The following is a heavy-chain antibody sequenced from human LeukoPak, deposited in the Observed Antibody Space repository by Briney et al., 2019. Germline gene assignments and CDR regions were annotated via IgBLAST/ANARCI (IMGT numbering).Heavy chain of an antibody. CDR3: ARDAGYCTGGSCWYFDR. V-gene: IGHV1-2*02. D-gene: IGHD2-15*01. Sequence: GASVKVSCKASGYTFTDYYMHWVRQAPGQGLEWMGWINLNSGGTNFAQRFQGRVTMTRDTSISTAYMDLSRLISDDTAVYYCARDAGYCTGGSCWYFDRWGQGTLVTVSS. CDR1: GYTFTDYY. J-gene: IGHJ4*02. CDR2: INLNSGGT.